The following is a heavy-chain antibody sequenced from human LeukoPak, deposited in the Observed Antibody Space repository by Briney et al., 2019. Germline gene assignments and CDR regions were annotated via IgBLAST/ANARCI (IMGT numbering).Heavy chain of an antibody. J-gene: IGHJ4*02. Sequence: ASVKVSCKASGNTFTSYGISWVRQAPGQGLEWMGWISAYNGNTNYAQKLQGRVTMTTDTSTSTAYMELRSLRSDDTAVYYCARADREYCSGGSCYSAYYFDYWGQGTLVTVSS. D-gene: IGHD2-15*01. CDR2: ISAYNGNT. CDR3: ARADREYCSGGSCYSAYYFDY. V-gene: IGHV1-18*01. CDR1: GNTFTSYG.